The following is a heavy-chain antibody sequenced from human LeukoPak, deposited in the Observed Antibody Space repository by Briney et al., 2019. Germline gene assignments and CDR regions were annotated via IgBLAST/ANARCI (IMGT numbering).Heavy chain of an antibody. J-gene: IGHJ6*03. D-gene: IGHD3-9*01. CDR1: GFTFSSYA. CDR2: ISGSGGST. Sequence: GGSLRLSCAASGFTFSSYAMNWVRQAPGKGLEWVSTISGSGGSTYYADSVKGRFTISRDNSENSLYLQMNSLRAEDTAVYYCAKCILTGYYKGYMDVWGKGTTVTISS. CDR3: AKCILTGYYKGYMDV. V-gene: IGHV3-23*01.